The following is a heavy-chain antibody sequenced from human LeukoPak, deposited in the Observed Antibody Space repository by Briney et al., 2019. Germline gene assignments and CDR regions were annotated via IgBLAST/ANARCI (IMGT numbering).Heavy chain of an antibody. J-gene: IGHJ3*02. V-gene: IGHV3-23*01. CDR3: AKDMGWGVYMITFGGVIAPDAFDI. CDR2: ISGSGGST. CDR1: GFTFSSYG. D-gene: IGHD3-16*02. Sequence: PGGSLRLSCAASGFTFSSYGMSWVRQAPGKGLEWVSAISGSGGSTYYADSVKGRFTISRDNSKNTLYLQMNSLRAEDTAVYYCAKDMGWGVYMITFGGVIAPDAFDIWGQGTMVTVSS.